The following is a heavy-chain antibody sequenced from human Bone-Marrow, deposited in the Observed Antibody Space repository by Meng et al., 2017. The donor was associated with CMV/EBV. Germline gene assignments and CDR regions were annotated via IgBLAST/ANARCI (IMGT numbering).Heavy chain of an antibody. Sequence: SGPTLVKPTQTLTLTCTFSGFSLSTSGMCVSWVRQPPGKALEWLALIDWDDDKYYSTSLKTRLTISKDTSKNQVVLTMTNMDPVDTATYYCARSSSNYYGSGSYYFAYWGQGTRVTGSS. CDR3: ARSSSNYYGSGSYYFAY. CDR2: IDWDDDK. CDR1: GFSLSTSGMC. D-gene: IGHD3-10*01. V-gene: IGHV2-70*20. J-gene: IGHJ4*02.